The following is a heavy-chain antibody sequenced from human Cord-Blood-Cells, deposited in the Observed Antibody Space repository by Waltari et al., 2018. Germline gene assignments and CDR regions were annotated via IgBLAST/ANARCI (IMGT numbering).Heavy chain of an antibody. CDR1: GGSISSSNW. J-gene: IGHJ6*02. Sequence: QVQLQESGPGLVKPSGPQSLTCAVSGGSISSSNWWSWVRQPPGKGLGWIGEIYHSGSTNYNPSLKSRVTISVDKSKNQFSLKLSSVTAADTAVYYCARSSGIVVVPAAERNYYGMDVWGQGTTVTVSS. CDR3: ARSSGIVVVPAAERNYYGMDV. D-gene: IGHD2-2*01. CDR2: IYHSGST. V-gene: IGHV4-4*02.